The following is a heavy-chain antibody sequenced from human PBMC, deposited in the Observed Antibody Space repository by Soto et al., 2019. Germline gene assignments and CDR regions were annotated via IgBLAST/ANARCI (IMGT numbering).Heavy chain of an antibody. Sequence: QVQLQESGPGLVKPSQTLSLTCTVSGGSISSGDYYWSWIRQPPGKGLEWIGYIYYSGSTYYNPSLKSRVTLSVDTSKHQFSLKLSSVTAADPAVYYCARWTYYYGSGSYYAWFAPWGQGTLVTVSS. CDR3: ARWTYYYGSGSYYAWFAP. J-gene: IGHJ5*02. CDR1: GGSISSGDYY. CDR2: IYYSGST. V-gene: IGHV4-30-4*01. D-gene: IGHD3-10*01.